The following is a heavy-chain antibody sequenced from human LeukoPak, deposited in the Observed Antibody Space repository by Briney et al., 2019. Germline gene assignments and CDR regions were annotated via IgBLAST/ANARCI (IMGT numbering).Heavy chain of an antibody. CDR1: GFTFSSYG. CDR2: IWYDGSNK. V-gene: IGHV3-33*01. CDR3: ARGRGGSYQYADV. D-gene: IGHD1-26*01. J-gene: IGHJ6*02. Sequence: GRSLRLSCAASGFTFSSYGMHWVRQAPGKGLEWVAVIWYDGSNKYYADSVKGRFTISRDNSKNTLYLQMNSLRAEDTAVYYCARGRGGSYQYADVWGQGTTVTVSS.